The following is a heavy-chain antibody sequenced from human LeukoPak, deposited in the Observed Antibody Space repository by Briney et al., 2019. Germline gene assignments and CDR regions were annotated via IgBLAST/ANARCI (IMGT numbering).Heavy chain of an antibody. J-gene: IGHJ3*02. CDR3: ARVKVGVLQVDAFDI. Sequence: GGSLRLSCAASGFTFSSYAMSWVRQAPGKGLEWVSAISGSGGSTYYADSVKGRFTISRDNSKNTLYLQMNSLRAEDTAVYYCARVKVGVLQVDAFDIWGQGTMVTVSS. D-gene: IGHD3-10*01. CDR1: GFTFSSYA. V-gene: IGHV3-23*01. CDR2: ISGSGGST.